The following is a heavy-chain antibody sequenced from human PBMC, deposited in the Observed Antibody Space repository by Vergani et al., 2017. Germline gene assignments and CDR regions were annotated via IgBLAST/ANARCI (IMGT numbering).Heavy chain of an antibody. D-gene: IGHD3-3*01. CDR2: ISAYNGNT. J-gene: IGHJ4*02. CDR3: ARDPFDFWSGYYIAPFDY. V-gene: IGHV1-18*01. CDR1: GYTFTSYG. Sequence: QVQLVQSGAEVKKPGASVKVSCKASGYTFTSYGISWVRQAPGQGLEWMGWISAYNGNTNYAQKLQGRVTMTTDTSTSTAYMELRSLRSDDTAVYYCARDPFDFWSGYYIAPFDYWGQGTLVTVSS.